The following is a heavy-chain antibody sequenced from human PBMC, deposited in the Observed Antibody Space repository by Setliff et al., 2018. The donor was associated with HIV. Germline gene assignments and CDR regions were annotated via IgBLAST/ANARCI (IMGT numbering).Heavy chain of an antibody. J-gene: IGHJ4*02. CDR1: GGSISSSSYY. CDR3: ARDVNYNFWSGYYPSFDY. CDR2: IYYSGST. V-gene: IGHV4-39*07. Sequence: SETLSLTCTVSGGSISSSSYYWGWIRQPPGKGLEWIGSIYYSGSTYYNPSLKSRVTISVDTSKNQFSLKLSSVTAADTAVDYCARDVNYNFWSGYYPSFDYWGQGTLVTVSS. D-gene: IGHD3-3*01.